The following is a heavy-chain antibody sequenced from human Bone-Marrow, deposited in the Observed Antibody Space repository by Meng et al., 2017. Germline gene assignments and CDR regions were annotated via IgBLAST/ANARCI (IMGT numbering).Heavy chain of an antibody. Sequence: QVQWQESGPGLVKPSQTLSLTCTVSGGSISSGSYYWSWIRQPAGKGLEWIGRIYTSGSTNYNPSLKSRVTISVDTSKNQFSLKLSSVTAADTAVYYCARVYRVTDYDAFDIWGQGTMVTVSS. CDR2: IYTSGST. V-gene: IGHV4-61*02. CDR3: ARVYRVTDYDAFDI. D-gene: IGHD1-26*01. CDR1: GGSISSGSYY. J-gene: IGHJ3*02.